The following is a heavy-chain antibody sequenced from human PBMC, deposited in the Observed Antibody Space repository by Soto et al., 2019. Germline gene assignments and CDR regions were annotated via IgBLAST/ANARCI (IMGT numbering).Heavy chain of an antibody. V-gene: IGHV1-69*06. CDR2: IIPILGTA. J-gene: IGHJ4*02. CDR1: GGTFSSYA. D-gene: IGHD6-13*01. Sequence: SVKVSCKASGGTFSSYAISWVRQAPGQGLEWMGGIIPILGTANYAQKFQGRVTITADKSTSTAYMELSSLRSEDTAVYYCGRAICYSSSNPLGYYFDYWGQGTLVTVSS. CDR3: GRAICYSSSNPLGYYFDY.